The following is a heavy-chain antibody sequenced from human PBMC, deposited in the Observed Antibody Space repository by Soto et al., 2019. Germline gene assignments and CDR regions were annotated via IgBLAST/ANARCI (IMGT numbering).Heavy chain of an antibody. CDR2: ISYDGSNK. CDR3: ARVTGIVLRPVAGGLDV. Sequence: QVQLVESGGGVVQPGRSLRLSCAASGFTFSSYAMHGVRQAPGKGLAWVAVISYDGSNKYYADSVKGRFTISRDNSKNTLYLQMNSLRVEDTAVYYCARVTGIVLRPVAGGLDVWGQGTTVTVSS. V-gene: IGHV3-30-3*01. CDR1: GFTFSSYA. D-gene: IGHD2-2*01. J-gene: IGHJ6*02.